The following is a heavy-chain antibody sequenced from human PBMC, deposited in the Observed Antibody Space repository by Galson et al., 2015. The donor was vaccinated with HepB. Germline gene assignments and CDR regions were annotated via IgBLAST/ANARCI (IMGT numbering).Heavy chain of an antibody. V-gene: IGHV6-1*01. J-gene: IGHJ4*02. CDR3: ARDPALTSGSYYDYFDY. CDR2: TYYRSKWYN. D-gene: IGHD1-26*01. Sequence: CAISGDSVSSHSAAWNWFRQSPSRGLEWLGRTYYRSKWYNDYAVSVKSRITINPDTSKNQFSLQLNSVTPEDTAVYYCARDPALTSGSYYDYFDYWGQGTLVTVSS. CDR1: GDSVSSHSAA.